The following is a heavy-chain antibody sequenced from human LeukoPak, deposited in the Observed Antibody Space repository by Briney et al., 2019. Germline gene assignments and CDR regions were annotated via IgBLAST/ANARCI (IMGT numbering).Heavy chain of an antibody. V-gene: IGHV3-7*01. CDR3: ARETPRRGETRDGHR. Sequence: PGGSLRLSCAASGFIFKKYWMNWVRQVPGKGLECLANIKEDGSETYYADSVKGRFTISRDNPKNLLFLQINSLRVEDTAVDYCARETPRRGETRDGHRWGPGTVVNVSS. CDR1: GFIFKKYW. J-gene: IGHJ4*02. CDR2: IKEDGSET. D-gene: IGHD5-24*01.